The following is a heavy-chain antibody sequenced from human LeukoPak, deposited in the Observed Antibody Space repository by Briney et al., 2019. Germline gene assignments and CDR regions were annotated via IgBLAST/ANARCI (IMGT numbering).Heavy chain of an antibody. CDR1: GYTFTSYA. J-gene: IGHJ6*02. Sequence: ASVKVSCKASGYTFTSYAMHWVRQAPGQRLEWMGWINAGSGNTKYSQKFQGRVTITRDTSASTAYMELSSLRSEDTAVYYCARRARQQWLEYYYYYGMDVWGQGTTVTVSS. CDR3: ARRARQQWLEYYYYYGMDV. CDR2: INAGSGNT. D-gene: IGHD6-19*01. V-gene: IGHV1-3*01.